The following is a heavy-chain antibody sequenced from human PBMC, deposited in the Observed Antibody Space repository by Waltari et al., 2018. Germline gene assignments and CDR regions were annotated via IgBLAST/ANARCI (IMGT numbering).Heavy chain of an antibody. J-gene: IGHJ6*02. Sequence: QVQLVESGGGVVQPGGSLRLSCAASGFTFNTFGMHWVRQAPGKGLEWVALRSNDGTDKYKGDSVKGRFTISRDNSKNTLHLQMNTLRAEDTAVYYCAKGLWELPPYYYYVMDVWGQGTTVTVSS. CDR2: RSNDGTDK. D-gene: IGHD1-7*01. CDR1: GFTFNTFG. CDR3: AKGLWELPPYYYYVMDV. V-gene: IGHV3-30*18.